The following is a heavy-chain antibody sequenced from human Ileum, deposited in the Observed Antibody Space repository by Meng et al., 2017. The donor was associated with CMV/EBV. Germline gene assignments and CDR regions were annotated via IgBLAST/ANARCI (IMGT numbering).Heavy chain of an antibody. CDR1: GFTFTNYW. CDR2: MKPDGSEM. V-gene: IGHV3-7*01. CDR3: ARSPDGFDY. J-gene: IGHJ4*02. Sequence: GESLKIFCVASGFTFTNYWMSWVRQAPGKGLEWVANMKPDGSEMYYVDSVKGRFTISRDNAKNSLYLQMNSLRAEDTAVYYCARSPDGFDYWGQGTLVTVSS.